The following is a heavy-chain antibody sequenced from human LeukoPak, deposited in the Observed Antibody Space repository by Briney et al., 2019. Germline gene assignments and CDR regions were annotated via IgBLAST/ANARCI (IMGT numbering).Heavy chain of an antibody. Sequence: SVKVSCKASGYTFTDYYVHWVRQAPGQGLEWMGWISPSSGGTNYAQKFQGRVTMTRDTSISTAYMELSSLRSDDTAVYYCARGWGFGSIDYWGQGTLVTVSS. D-gene: IGHD7-27*01. V-gene: IGHV1-2*02. CDR2: ISPSSGGT. CDR3: ARGWGFGSIDY. CDR1: GYTFTDYY. J-gene: IGHJ4*02.